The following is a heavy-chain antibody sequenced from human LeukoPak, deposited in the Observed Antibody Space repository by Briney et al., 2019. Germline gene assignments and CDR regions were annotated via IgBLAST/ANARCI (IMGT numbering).Heavy chain of an antibody. CDR2: ISSGSSSI. CDR3: VRSRSARYWYFDL. Sequence: PGGSLRLSCAVSGFTFSDYSMSWIRQAPGKGLEGVSFISSGSSSIYYEDSVKGRFTISRDNAKNSVYLQMNSLRAEDTAVYYCVRSRSARYWYFDLWGRGTLVTVSS. CDR1: GFTFSDYS. J-gene: IGHJ2*01. V-gene: IGHV3-11*01.